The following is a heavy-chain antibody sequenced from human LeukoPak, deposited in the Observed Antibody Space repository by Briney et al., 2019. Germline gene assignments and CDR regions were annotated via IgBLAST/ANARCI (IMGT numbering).Heavy chain of an antibody. Sequence: MASETLSLTCTVSGGSISSSSYYWGWIRQPPGKGLEWVGSIYYSGSNYYNPSLKSRVTISVDTSKNQFSLKLSSVTAADTAVYYCASKRIQLDFDYWGQGTLVTVSS. CDR1: GGSISSSSYY. V-gene: IGHV4-39*01. D-gene: IGHD5-18*01. J-gene: IGHJ4*02. CDR2: IYYSGSN. CDR3: ASKRIQLDFDY.